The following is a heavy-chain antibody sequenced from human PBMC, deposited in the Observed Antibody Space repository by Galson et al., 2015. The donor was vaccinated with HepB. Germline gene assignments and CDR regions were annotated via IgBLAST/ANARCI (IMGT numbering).Heavy chain of an antibody. V-gene: IGHV3-33*01. CDR3: ARDHIAAAGFDP. J-gene: IGHJ5*02. CDR2: IWYDGSNK. D-gene: IGHD6-13*01. Sequence: SLRLSCAASGFTFSSYGMHWVRQAPGKGLEWVAVIWYDGSNKYYADSVKGRFTISRDNSKNTLYLQMNSLRAEDTAVYYCARDHIAAAGFDPWGQGTLVTVSS. CDR1: GFTFSSYG.